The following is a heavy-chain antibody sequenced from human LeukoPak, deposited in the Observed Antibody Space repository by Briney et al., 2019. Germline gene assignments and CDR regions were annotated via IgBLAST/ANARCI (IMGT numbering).Heavy chain of an antibody. Sequence: ASVKVSCKASGYTFISYGITWVRQAPGQGLEWMGWMSPYTTKTNYAQSLQGRVTMTTDTSTSTAYMELRSLRSDDTAVYYCAREGGVRPTAPPDYYSYQMDVWGKGSTVSVSS. CDR2: MSPYTTKT. D-gene: IGHD3-16*01. J-gene: IGHJ6*03. CDR1: GYTFISYG. V-gene: IGHV1-18*01. CDR3: AREGGVRPTAPPDYYSYQMDV.